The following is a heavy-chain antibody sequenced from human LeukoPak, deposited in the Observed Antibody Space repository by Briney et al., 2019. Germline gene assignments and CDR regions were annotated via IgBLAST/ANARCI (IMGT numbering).Heavy chain of an antibody. CDR3: ARPTTVRGVIMGYFDY. J-gene: IGHJ4*02. Sequence: PGGSLRLSCAASGFTFSSYWMHWVRQAPGKGLVWVSRINSDGSSTSYADSVKGRFTISRDNAKNTLYLQMNSLRAEDTAVYYCARPTTVRGVIMGYFDYWGQGTLVTVSS. D-gene: IGHD3-10*01. V-gene: IGHV3-74*01. CDR1: GFTFSSYW. CDR2: INSDGSST.